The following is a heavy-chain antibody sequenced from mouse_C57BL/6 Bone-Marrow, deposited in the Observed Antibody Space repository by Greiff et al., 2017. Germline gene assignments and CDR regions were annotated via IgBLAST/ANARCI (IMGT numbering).Heavy chain of an antibody. D-gene: IGHD1-1*01. CDR2: IYPRSGNT. Sequence: ESGAELARPGASVKLSCKASGYTFTSYGISWVKQRTGQGLEWIGEIYPRSGNTYYNEKFKGKATLTADKSSSTAYMELRSLTSEDSAVYFCARVRDYYGSSYPFAYWGQGTLVTVSA. CDR3: ARVRDYYGSSYPFAY. V-gene: IGHV1-81*01. CDR1: GYTFTSYG. J-gene: IGHJ3*01.